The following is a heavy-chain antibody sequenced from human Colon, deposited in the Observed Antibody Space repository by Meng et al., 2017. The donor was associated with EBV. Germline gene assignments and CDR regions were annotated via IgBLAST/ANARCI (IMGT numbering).Heavy chain of an antibody. V-gene: IGHV4-39*01. CDR2: IYHSGST. Sequence: HLRRQESGPGLVKPSEPLSLTCTVSGGSISSNGYYWDWVRQPPGKGLEWIGAIYHSGSTSYNPSLQSRVTMFVDTSKNQFSLMLTSVTATDTAVYYCARRRGGSGRDCWGQGTLVTVSS. D-gene: IGHD3-10*01. CDR3: ARRRGGSGRDC. J-gene: IGHJ4*02. CDR1: GGSISSNGYY.